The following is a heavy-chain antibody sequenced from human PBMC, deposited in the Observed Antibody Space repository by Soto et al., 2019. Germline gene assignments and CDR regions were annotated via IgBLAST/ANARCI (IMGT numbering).Heavy chain of an antibody. CDR1: GFTFSSCA. J-gene: IGHJ4*02. CDR3: AKQAPYSNSWYEIDH. V-gene: IGHV3-30*18. D-gene: IGHD6-13*01. Sequence: GGSLRLSCAASGFTFSSCAIHWVRQAPGKGLEWVAVISYDGSNKYYADSVKGRFTISRDNSKNTLYLEMNSLRVEDTAVYYCAKQAPYSNSWYEIDHWGQGTLVTVSS. CDR2: ISYDGSNK.